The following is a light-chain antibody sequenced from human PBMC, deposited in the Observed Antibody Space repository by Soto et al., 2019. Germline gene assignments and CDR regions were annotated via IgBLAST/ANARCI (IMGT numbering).Light chain of an antibody. V-gene: IGKV3-20*01. Sequence: DIVLTQSPAALSLSLGERATISCRASQSISSYLTWYHQKPGQAPKLLIYGASTLATGIPDRFSGSGSGTDFPLTISRLEPEDVAEYYWQQYGSSQRTFGQGTKVDIK. CDR2: GAS. CDR3: QQYGSSQRT. J-gene: IGKJ1*01. CDR1: QSISSY.